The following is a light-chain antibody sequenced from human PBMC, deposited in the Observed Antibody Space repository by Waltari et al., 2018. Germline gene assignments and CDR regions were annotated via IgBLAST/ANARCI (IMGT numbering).Light chain of an antibody. Sequence: QSGLTQPPSVSGTPGQRVTISCSGRSSDIGVNIVSWYQHFPGTAPKLLIYSTDQRPTGVPDRFYGSTCVTSAALAISGLNSEEAADYYCEAWDDRLTGRVFGTRTKVTVL. V-gene: IGLV1-44*01. CDR1: SSDIGVNI. CDR3: EAWDDRLTGRV. CDR2: STD. J-gene: IGLJ1*01.